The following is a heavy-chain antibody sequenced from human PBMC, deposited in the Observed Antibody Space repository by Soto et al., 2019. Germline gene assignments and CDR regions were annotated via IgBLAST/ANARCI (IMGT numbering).Heavy chain of an antibody. CDR3: ARAGHGDYGWS. CDR1: GFTFDNFA. J-gene: IGHJ4*02. Sequence: QVYLEESGGGVVQPGRSLRLSCAASGFTFDNFAMHWVRQAPGKGLEWVAVIWYDGSNIYYADSVKGRFSISRDNSKNPLSLQMSSLRVDDTAVYYCARAGHGDYGWSWGQGTPVTVSS. D-gene: IGHD4-17*01. CDR2: IWYDGSNI. V-gene: IGHV3-33*01.